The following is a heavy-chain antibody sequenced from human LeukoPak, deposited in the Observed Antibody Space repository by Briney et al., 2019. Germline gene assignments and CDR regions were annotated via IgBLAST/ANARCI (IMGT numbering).Heavy chain of an antibody. CDR1: GGSISSYY. V-gene: IGHV4-59*01. CDR3: ARMVDSGYDHYYYYYYMDV. J-gene: IGHJ6*03. Sequence: KPSETLSLTCTVSGGSISSYYWSWIRQTPGKGLEWIGYIYYSGSTNYNPSLKSRVTISVDTSKNQFSLKLSSVTAADTAVYYCARMVDSGYDHYYYYYYMDVWGKGTTVTVSS. CDR2: IYYSGST. D-gene: IGHD5-12*01.